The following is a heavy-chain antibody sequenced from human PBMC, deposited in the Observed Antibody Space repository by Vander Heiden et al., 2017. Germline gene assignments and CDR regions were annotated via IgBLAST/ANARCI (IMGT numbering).Heavy chain of an antibody. CDR1: GFTFSDFY. V-gene: IGHV3-11*01. Sequence: QVQLVESGGGLVKPGGSLRLACASAGFTFSDFYMSWIRQAQGKGLEWGYYISSGSTIYYADSVKGRFTISRDNAKNSLYLKMHRMRAEDTAVYYCATYSSSSGMDYWGHGTMVTVSS. CDR3: ATYSSSSGMDY. CDR2: ISSGSTI. D-gene: IGHD6-6*01. J-gene: IGHJ4*01.